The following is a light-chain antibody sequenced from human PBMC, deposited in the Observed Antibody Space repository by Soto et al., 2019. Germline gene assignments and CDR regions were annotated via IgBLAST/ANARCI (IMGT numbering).Light chain of an antibody. CDR2: GAS. CDR3: QQYANWPKT. Sequence: IVLTQSPGTLSLSPGERATLSCRASENVRTKVGWYQQKAGQAPRLLIYGASTRATGIPARFSGSGSGTEFTLTISSLQSEDSAVYFCQQYANWPKTFGQGTKVDIK. V-gene: IGKV3-15*01. J-gene: IGKJ1*01. CDR1: ENVRTK.